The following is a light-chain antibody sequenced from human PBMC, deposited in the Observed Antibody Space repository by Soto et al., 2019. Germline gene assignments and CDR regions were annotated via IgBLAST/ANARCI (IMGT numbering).Light chain of an antibody. CDR3: QQYGSTLTWT. J-gene: IGKJ1*01. CDR1: QSVSSSY. V-gene: IGKV3-20*01. Sequence: EIVLTQSPGTLSLSPGERATLSCRASQSVSSSYLAWYQQKPGQAPRLLIYGASSRATGVPDRFSGSGSGKDFTLTISRLEPEGFAGYYCQQYGSTLTWTFGHGTKVEIK. CDR2: GAS.